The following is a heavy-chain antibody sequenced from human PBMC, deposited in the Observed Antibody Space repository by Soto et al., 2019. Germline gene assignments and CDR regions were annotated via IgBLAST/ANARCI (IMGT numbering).Heavy chain of an antibody. J-gene: IGHJ2*01. CDR3: VRARGSSIWFFMVGDFDL. CDR1: GGTFSSYA. CDR2: IIPIFGTA. V-gene: IGHV1-69*01. D-gene: IGHD6-13*01. Sequence: QVQLVQSGAEVKKPGSSVKVSCKASGGTFSSYAISWVRQAPGQGLEWMGGIIPIFGTANYAQKFQGRVTITADESTSTAYMELSSLRSEDTAVYYCVRARGSSIWFFMVGDFDLWGRGTLVTVSS.